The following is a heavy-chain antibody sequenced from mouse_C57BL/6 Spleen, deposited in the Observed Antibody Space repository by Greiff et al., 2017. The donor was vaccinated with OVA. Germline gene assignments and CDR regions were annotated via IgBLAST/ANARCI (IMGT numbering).Heavy chain of an antibody. D-gene: IGHD4-1*01. J-gene: IGHJ4*01. CDR1: GYTFTSYW. CDR3: ARNPALTGNYYAMDY. V-gene: IGHV1-69*01. Sequence: QVQLQQPGAELVMPGASVKLSCKASGYTFTSYWMPWVPPRPFPFLEWIGEIDPSDSYTNYNQKFKGKSTLTVDKSSSTAYMQLSSLTSEDSAVYYCARNPALTGNYYAMDYWGQGTSVTVSS. CDR2: IDPSDSYT.